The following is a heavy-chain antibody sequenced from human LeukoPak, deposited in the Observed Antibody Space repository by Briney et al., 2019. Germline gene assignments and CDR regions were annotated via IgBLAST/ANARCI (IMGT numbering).Heavy chain of an antibody. CDR3: ARGRRAMATINAFDY. CDR1: GGSISNYY. Sequence: PSETLSLTCTVSGGSISNYYWTWIRQPPGKGLEWIGYIDYSGSTNYNTSLKSRVTISLDTSKNQFSLKLTSVSAADTAVYYCARGRRAMATINAFDYWGQGTLVTVSS. CDR2: IDYSGST. D-gene: IGHD5-24*01. J-gene: IGHJ4*02. V-gene: IGHV4-59*01.